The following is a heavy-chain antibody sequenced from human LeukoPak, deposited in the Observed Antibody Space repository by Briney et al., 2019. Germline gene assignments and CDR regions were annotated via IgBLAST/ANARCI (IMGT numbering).Heavy chain of an antibody. J-gene: IGHJ4*02. CDR3: AIYGSGSYGDY. Sequence: GGSLRLSCAASGFTFSSYWMSWVRQAPGKGLEWVANIKQDGSEKYYVDSVKGRFTISRDNAKNTLYLQMNSLRAEDTAVYYCAIYGSGSYGDYWGQGTLVTVSS. V-gene: IGHV3-7*01. D-gene: IGHD3-10*01. CDR1: GFTFSSYW. CDR2: IKQDGSEK.